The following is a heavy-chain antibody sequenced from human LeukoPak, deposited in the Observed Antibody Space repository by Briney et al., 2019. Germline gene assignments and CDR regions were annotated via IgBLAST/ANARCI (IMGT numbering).Heavy chain of an antibody. CDR1: DYSVSSDYS. Sequence: SETLSLTCAVSDYSVSSDYSWAWIRQPPGKGLEWIGSIYHSGNNYYNPSLKSRVTMSPDTSNNQISLNLTSVTASDTAVYFCAGFKSETYYFDNWGQGTLVTVSS. D-gene: IGHD2-2*03. J-gene: IGHJ4*02. V-gene: IGHV4-38-2*01. CDR3: AGFKSETYYFDN. CDR2: IYHSGNN.